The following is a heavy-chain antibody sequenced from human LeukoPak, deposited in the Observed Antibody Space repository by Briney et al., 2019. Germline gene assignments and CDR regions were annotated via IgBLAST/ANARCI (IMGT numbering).Heavy chain of an antibody. CDR3: ASKTIATPGTFDY. V-gene: IGHV4-4*02. J-gene: IGHJ4*02. D-gene: IGHD6-13*01. Sequence: PSGTLSLTCAVSGGSISSSNWWNWGRQPPEKRLEGIGVIHHSGSTNYNPSLKRRTTITLDKSKNQFSLKLSSVTAADTAVYYCASKTIATPGTFDYWGQGTLVTVSS. CDR2: IHHSGST. CDR1: GGSISSSNW.